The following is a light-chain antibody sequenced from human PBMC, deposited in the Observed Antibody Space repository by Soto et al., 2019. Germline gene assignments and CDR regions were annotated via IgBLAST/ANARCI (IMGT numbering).Light chain of an antibody. J-gene: IGKJ1*01. V-gene: IGKV1-9*01. CDR2: AAS. CDR1: QGISSY. CDR3: LQLNSYPRT. Sequence: DIQLTQSPSFLSASVGDRVTITCRASQGISSYLAWYQQKPGKAPKLLIYAASTLQSGVPSRFSGSGSGTEFTLTISSLQPEDFATYSCLQLNSYPRTFGQGPKVEIK.